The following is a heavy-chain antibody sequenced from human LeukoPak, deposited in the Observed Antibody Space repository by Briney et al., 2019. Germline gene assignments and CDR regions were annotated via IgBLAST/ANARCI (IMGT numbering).Heavy chain of an antibody. D-gene: IGHD3-22*01. V-gene: IGHV4-39*01. CDR1: GGSISSSSYY. Sequence: SETLSLTCTVSGGSISSSSYYWGWIRQPPGKGLEWIGSLYYSGNIFYNPSLKSRVTISVDTSKNRFPLKLSSVTAADTAVYYCARGYDSSGYPFDYWGQGTLVTVSS. J-gene: IGHJ4*02. CDR2: LYYSGNI. CDR3: ARGYDSSGYPFDY.